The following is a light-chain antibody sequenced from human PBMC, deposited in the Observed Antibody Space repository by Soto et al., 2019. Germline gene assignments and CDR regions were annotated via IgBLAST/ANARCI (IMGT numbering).Light chain of an antibody. Sequence: EIVLTQSPGTLSLSPGERATLSCRASQRVSSSYLAWYQQKPGQAPRLLIYGASSRATGLPDRFSGSGSGTDFTLTISGLEPEDFAVYYCQQYGSSPPITFGQGTRLEIK. CDR1: QRVSSSY. CDR2: GAS. CDR3: QQYGSSPPIT. J-gene: IGKJ5*01. V-gene: IGKV3-20*01.